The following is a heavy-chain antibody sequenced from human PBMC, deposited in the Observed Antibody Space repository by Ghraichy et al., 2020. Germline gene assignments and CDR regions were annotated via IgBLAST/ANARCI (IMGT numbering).Heavy chain of an antibody. CDR3: AKDGSSGWYEGSGYYYGMDV. D-gene: IGHD6-19*01. Sequence: GFTFSSYAMSWVRQAPGKGLEWVSAISGSGGSTYYADSVKGRFTISRDNSKNTLYLQMNSLRAEDTAVYYCAKDGSSGWYEGSGYYYGMDVWGQRTTVTVSS. CDR2: ISGSGGST. V-gene: IGHV3-23*01. J-gene: IGHJ6*02. CDR1: GFTFSSYA.